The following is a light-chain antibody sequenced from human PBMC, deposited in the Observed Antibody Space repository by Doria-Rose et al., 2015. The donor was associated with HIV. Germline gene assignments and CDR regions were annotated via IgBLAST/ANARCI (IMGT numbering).Light chain of an antibody. V-gene: IGKV1-5*03. CDR3: QQYNTSSWT. J-gene: IGKJ1*01. Sequence: RVTITCRASQSIGSWLAWYQQKPGKAPKLLIYKASSLQTGVPSRFSGSGSGTQFTLTISSLQPEDFGSYYCQQYNTSSWTFGQGTKVEIK. CDR2: KAS. CDR1: QSIGSW.